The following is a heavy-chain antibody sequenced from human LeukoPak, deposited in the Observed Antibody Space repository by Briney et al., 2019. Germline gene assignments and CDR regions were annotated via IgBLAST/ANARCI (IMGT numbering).Heavy chain of an antibody. Sequence: PGGSLRLSCAASGFTFSNYWMSWVRQTPGEGLEWVSYISSSGNIIYYADSVRDRFTISRDNAKNSLYLQMNSLRVEDTAVYYCAGDAVGPGLAGSWGQGTLVTVS. CDR2: ISSSGNII. CDR1: GFTFSNYW. J-gene: IGHJ5*02. CDR3: AGDAVGPGLAGS. D-gene: IGHD1-26*01. V-gene: IGHV3-11*01.